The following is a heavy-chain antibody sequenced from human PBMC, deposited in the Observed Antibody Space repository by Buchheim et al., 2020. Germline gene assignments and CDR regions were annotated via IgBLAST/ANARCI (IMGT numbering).Heavy chain of an antibody. Sequence: QVQLQESAPGLVKPSQTLSLTCTVSGVSISSGDRYWSWIRQPPGKGLEWIGYIHYSGGTHYNPSLKRRVTISVDTSKDPFSLKLSSMSAADTALYYCASFKNYYYSGLDVWGQGTT. V-gene: IGHV4-30-4*01. CDR1: GVSISSGDRY. J-gene: IGHJ6*02. CDR2: IHYSGGT. CDR3: ASFKNYYYSGLDV.